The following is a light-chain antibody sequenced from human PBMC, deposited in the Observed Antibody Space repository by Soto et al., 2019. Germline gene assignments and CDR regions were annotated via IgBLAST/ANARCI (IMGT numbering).Light chain of an antibody. J-gene: IGKJ2*01. Sequence: DIQMTQSPCSLSASVGDRVTITCRTSQNIIKYLNWYQQKPGKAPKFLIYGASTLQTGVPSRFSGGGSGTDFTLTISSLQPEDFATYYCQQTYTTPYTFGQGTKLDIK. CDR3: QQTYTTPYT. CDR1: QNIIKY. CDR2: GAS. V-gene: IGKV1-39*01.